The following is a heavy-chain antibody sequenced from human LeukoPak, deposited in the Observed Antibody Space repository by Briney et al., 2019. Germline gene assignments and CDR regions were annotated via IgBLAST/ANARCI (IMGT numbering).Heavy chain of an antibody. V-gene: IGHV3-72*01. CDR2: IRKKPNSYTT. D-gene: IGHD1-20*01. CDR1: GFTFSDHF. Sequence: PGGSLRLSCAASGFTFSDHFMDWVRQAPGKGLEWVGRIRKKPNSYTTEYAASVKGRSTISRDDSKNSLYLQMNSLEAEDTGVYYCARVSAITGATDALDFWGQGAMVTVSS. J-gene: IGHJ3*01. CDR3: ARVSAITGATDALDF.